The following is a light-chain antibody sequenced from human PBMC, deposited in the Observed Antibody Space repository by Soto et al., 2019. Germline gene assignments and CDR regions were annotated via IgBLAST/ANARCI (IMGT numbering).Light chain of an antibody. J-gene: IGLJ2*01. Sequence: QSVLTQPPSVSGAPGQRVTISCTGSSSNIGAGYDVPWYQQLPGTAPKLLIYGNSNRPSGVPDRFSGSKSGTSASLAITGLQAEDEADYYCQSYDSSLSGSVFSGGTKLTVL. V-gene: IGLV1-40*01. CDR3: QSYDSSLSGSV. CDR1: SSNIGAGYD. CDR2: GNS.